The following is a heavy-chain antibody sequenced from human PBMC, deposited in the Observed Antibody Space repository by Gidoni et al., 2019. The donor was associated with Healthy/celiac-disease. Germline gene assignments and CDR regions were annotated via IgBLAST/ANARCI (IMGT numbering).Heavy chain of an antibody. Sequence: QVQLQESGPGLVKPSEPLSLTCPVSGGPIRSYHWRWIRQPAGKGLEWIGRIYTSGSTNYNPSLKSRVTMSVDTSKNQFSLKLSSVTAADTAVYYCARDFRIFGVVTDDAFDIWGQGTMVTVSS. CDR1: GGPIRSYH. CDR2: IYTSGST. J-gene: IGHJ3*02. CDR3: ARDFRIFGVVTDDAFDI. V-gene: IGHV4-4*07. D-gene: IGHD3-3*01.